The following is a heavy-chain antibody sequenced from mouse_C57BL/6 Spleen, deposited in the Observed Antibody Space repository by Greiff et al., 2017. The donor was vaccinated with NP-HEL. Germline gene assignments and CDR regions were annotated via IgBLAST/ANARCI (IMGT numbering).Heavy chain of an antibody. CDR3: ARRGGSSNYAMDY. Sequence: QVQLKESGPELVKPGASVKISCKASGYSFTSYYIHWVKQRPGQGLEWIGWIYPGSGNTKYNEKFKGKATLTADTSSSTAYMQLSSLTSEDSAVYYCARRGGSSNYAMDYWGQGTSVTVSS. CDR1: GYSFTSYY. D-gene: IGHD1-1*01. J-gene: IGHJ4*01. V-gene: IGHV1-66*01. CDR2: IYPGSGNT.